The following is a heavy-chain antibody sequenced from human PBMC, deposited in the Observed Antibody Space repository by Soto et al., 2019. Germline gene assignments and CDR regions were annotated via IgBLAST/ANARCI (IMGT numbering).Heavy chain of an antibody. J-gene: IGHJ4*02. D-gene: IGHD3-22*01. V-gene: IGHV3-23*01. CDR2: ISGSGGST. Sequence: PGGSLRLSCAASGFTFSSYAMSWVRQAPGKGLEWVSAISGSGGSTYYADSVKGRFTISRDNSKNTLYLQMNSLRAEDTAVYYCAKCYYDSSGYWVTGRIYYFDYWGQGTLVTVSS. CDR3: AKCYYDSSGYWVTGRIYYFDY. CDR1: GFTFSSYA.